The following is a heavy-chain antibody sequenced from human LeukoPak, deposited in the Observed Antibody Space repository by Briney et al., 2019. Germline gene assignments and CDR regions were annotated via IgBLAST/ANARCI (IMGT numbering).Heavy chain of an antibody. D-gene: IGHD1-1*01. V-gene: IGHV3-30*18. CDR3: AKGVSRGVDPTGLEY. CDR2: ISYDGSDR. CDR1: GFTFSSYG. Sequence: PGGSLRLSCAASGFTFSSYGMHWVRQAPGKGPEWVAAISYDGSDRYYANFVKGRFTISRDNSKNTLFLQTNSMRPEDTAVYYCAKGVSRGVDPTGLEYWGQGTLVTVSS. J-gene: IGHJ4*02.